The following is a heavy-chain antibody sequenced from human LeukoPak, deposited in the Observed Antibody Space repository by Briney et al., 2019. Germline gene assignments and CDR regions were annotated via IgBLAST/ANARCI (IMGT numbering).Heavy chain of an antibody. CDR1: GYTLTELS. D-gene: IGHD6-6*01. V-gene: IGHV1-24*01. J-gene: IGHJ4*02. Sequence: ASVKVSCKVSGYTLTELSMHWVRQARGKGLEWMGGFDPEDGETIYAQKFQGRVTMTEDTSTDTAYMELSSLRSEGTAVYYCATKYSSREGFDYWGQGTLVTVSS. CDR2: FDPEDGET. CDR3: ATKYSSREGFDY.